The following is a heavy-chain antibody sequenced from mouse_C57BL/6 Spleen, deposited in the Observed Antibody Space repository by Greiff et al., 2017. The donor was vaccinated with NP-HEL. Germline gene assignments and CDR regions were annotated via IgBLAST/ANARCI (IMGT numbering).Heavy chain of an antibody. D-gene: IGHD2-3*01. J-gene: IGHJ2*01. CDR3: ARGARDGYYFDY. CDR2: SRNKANDYTT. CDR1: GFTFSDFY. Sequence: EVKLMESGGGLVQSGRSLRLSCATSGFTFSDFYMEWVRQAPGKGLEWIAASRNKANDYTTEYSASVKGRFIVSRDTSQSILYLQMNALRAEDTAIYYCARGARDGYYFDYWGQGTTLTVSS. V-gene: IGHV7-1*01.